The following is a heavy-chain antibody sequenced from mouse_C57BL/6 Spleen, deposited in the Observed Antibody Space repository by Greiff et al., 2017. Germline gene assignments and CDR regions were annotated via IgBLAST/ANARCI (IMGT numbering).Heavy chain of an antibody. CDR1: GYTFTSYW. V-gene: IGHV1-61*01. J-gene: IGHJ4*01. CDR3: ARTAYYGSSYYYAMDY. D-gene: IGHD1-1*01. Sequence: VQLQQPGAELVRPGSSVKLSCKASGYTFTSYWMDWVKQRPGQGLEWIGNIYPSDSETHYNQKFKDKATLTVDKSSSTAYMQLSSLTSEDSAVYYCARTAYYGSSYYYAMDYWGQGTSVTVSS. CDR2: IYPSDSET.